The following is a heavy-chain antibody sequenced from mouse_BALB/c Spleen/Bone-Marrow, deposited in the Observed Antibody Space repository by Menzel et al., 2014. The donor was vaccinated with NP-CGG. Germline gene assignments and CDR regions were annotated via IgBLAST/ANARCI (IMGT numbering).Heavy chain of an antibody. J-gene: IGHJ2*01. D-gene: IGHD2-2*01. CDR2: INPYNGGT. V-gene: IGHV1-18*01. CDR3: ARGGLRQGGDY. CDR1: GYSFTGYT. Sequence: EVMLVESGPELVKPGASMKISCKASGYSFTGYTMNWVKQSHGKNLEWIGLINPYNGGTSYNQKFKGKATLTVDKSSSTAYMELRSLTSEDSAVYYSARGGLRQGGDYWGQGTTLTVSS.